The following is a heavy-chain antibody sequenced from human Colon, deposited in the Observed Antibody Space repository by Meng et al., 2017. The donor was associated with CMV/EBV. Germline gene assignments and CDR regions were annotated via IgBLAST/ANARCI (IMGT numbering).Heavy chain of an antibody. Sequence: GESLKISCSASGFTFNDFDMTWIRQAPGKGLEWVSFISGSGLSTYYTDAVRGRFTISRDGSRNTLYLQINSLRADDSAVYYCAKGAAFHDFWSGFADWGQGTVVTVSS. CDR1: GFTFNDFD. CDR3: AKGAAFHDFWSGFAD. CDR2: ISGSGLST. D-gene: IGHD3-3*01. J-gene: IGHJ4*02. V-gene: IGHV3-23*01.